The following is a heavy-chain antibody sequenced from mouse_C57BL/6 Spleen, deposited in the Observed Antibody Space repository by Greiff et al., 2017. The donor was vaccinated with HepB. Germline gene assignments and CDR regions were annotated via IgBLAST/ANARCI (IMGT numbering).Heavy chain of an antibody. CDR3: ARGALGIYFDY. D-gene: IGHD3-3*01. CDR2: INPSSGYT. V-gene: IGHV1-4*01. J-gene: IGHJ2*01. CDR1: GYTFTSYT. Sequence: VKLVESGAELARPGASVKMSCKASGYTFTSYTMHWVKQRPGQGLEWIGYINPSSGYTKYNQKFKDKATLTADKSSSTAYMQLSSLTSEDSAVYYCARGALGIYFDYWGQGTTLTVSS.